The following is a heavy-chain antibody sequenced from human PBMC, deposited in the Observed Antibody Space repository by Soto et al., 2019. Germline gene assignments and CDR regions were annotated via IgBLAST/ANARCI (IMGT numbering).Heavy chain of an antibody. CDR2: ISAYKGNT. CDR1: GYTFTTYD. V-gene: IGHV1-18*01. D-gene: IGHD1-1*01. CDR3: ARGSHPYDYNDWSLDD. J-gene: IGHJ6*02. Sequence: GASVKVSCKASGYTFTTYDFSWVRQAPGQGLEWMGWISAYKGNTNYAQKFQGRVTMTTDTPTSTAYMELRSLRSDDTAVYYCARGSHPYDYNDWSLDDWGRGTTVTVSS.